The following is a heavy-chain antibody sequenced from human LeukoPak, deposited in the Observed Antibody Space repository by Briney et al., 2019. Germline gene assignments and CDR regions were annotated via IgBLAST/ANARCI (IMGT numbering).Heavy chain of an antibody. Sequence: GGALRLSCEASGLTFGSNARYWVRQAPGKGLEWVAGIFGSGGSPHYADPVKGRFTISRDNSRNTVYLQINSLRAEDTAVYYCGKTTVGYSSGQKPAWPVDYWGQGTLVTVSS. D-gene: IGHD5-18*01. CDR1: GLTFGSNA. CDR3: GKTTVGYSSGQKPAWPVDY. J-gene: IGHJ4*02. V-gene: IGHV3-23*01. CDR2: IFGSGGSP.